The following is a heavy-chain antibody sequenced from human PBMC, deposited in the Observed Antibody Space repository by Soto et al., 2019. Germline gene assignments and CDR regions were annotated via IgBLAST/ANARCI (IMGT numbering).Heavy chain of an antibody. D-gene: IGHD6-13*01. V-gene: IGHV5-51*01. CDR1: GYSFTSYW. CDR3: ARTAAAGKYYYGMDV. J-gene: IGHJ6*02. CDR2: IYPGDSDT. Sequence: PGESLKISCKASGYSFTSYWIGWVRQMPGKGLEWMGIIYPGDSDTRYSPSFQGQVTISADESISTAYLQWSSLKASDTAMYYCARTAAAGKYYYGMDVWGQGTTVTVSS.